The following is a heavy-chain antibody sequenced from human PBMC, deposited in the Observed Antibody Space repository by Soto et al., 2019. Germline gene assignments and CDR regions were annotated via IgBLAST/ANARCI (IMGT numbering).Heavy chain of an antibody. J-gene: IGHJ6*02. Sequence: QVLLVQSGAEVKKPGSSVRVSCKASGGTFDNYAIGWVRQAPGHGLEWMGGVIPVFNSPLYAQDFQGRVTFAADESTTTAYMEPNNLTSGDTAVYYCARCGMTRPPYGLDVWGQGTTVTVSS. CDR2: VIPVFNSP. V-gene: IGHV1-69*01. CDR3: ARCGMTRPPYGLDV. CDR1: GGTFDNYA.